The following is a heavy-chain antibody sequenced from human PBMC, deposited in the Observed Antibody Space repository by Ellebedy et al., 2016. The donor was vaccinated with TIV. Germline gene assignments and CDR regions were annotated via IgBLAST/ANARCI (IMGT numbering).Heavy chain of an antibody. CDR2: LNYGGES. V-gene: IGHV4-39*07. D-gene: IGHD6-25*01. CDR3: ASHRGFYSGWSFDY. CDR1: GDSISSTNYF. Sequence: MPSETLSLTCIVSGDSISSTNYFRGWIRQPPGKGLEWIGSLNYGGESYFDPSLKSRVTMALDTSKNQFSLKVNSVTAADTAIYYCASHRGFYSGWSFDYWGQGTLTTVSS. J-gene: IGHJ4*02.